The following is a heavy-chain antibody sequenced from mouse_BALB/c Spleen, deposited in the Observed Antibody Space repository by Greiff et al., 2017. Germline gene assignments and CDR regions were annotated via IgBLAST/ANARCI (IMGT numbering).Heavy chain of an antibody. CDR3: ARNEGGYDGAWFAY. CDR2: IWSGGST. D-gene: IGHD2-2*01. CDR1: GFSLTSYG. V-gene: IGHV2-2*02. Sequence: QVQLKESGPGLVQPSQSLSITCTVSGFSLTSYGVHWVRQSPGKGLEWLGVIWSGGSTDYNVAFISRLSISKDNSKSQVFFKMNSLQASDTAIYYCARNEGGYDGAWFAYWGQGTLPTVSA. J-gene: IGHJ3*01.